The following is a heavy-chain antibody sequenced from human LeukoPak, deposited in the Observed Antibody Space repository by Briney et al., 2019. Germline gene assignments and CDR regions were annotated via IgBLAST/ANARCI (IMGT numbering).Heavy chain of an antibody. CDR2: VGISSGNT. V-gene: IGHV3-48*04. J-gene: IGHJ4*02. D-gene: IGHD5-12*01. Sequence: GGSLRLSCAASGFTFIDYSMNWVRQAPGKGLEWISYVGISSGNTKYADSVKGRFTISGDSAKNSVFLQMDSLRVEDTAVYYCARDHRYAFDNWGQGTLVTVSS. CDR3: ARDHRYAFDN. CDR1: GFTFIDYS.